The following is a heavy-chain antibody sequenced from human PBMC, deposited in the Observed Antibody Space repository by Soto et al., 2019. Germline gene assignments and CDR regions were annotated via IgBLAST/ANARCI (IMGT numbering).Heavy chain of an antibody. CDR1: GGTFSSYA. Sequence: SVKVSCKASGGTFSSYAISWVRQAPGQGLEWMGGIIPIFGTANYAQKFQGRVTITADNSKNTLYLQMNSLRAEDTAVYYCAKDQFTSSPPYYYYGMDVWGQGTTVTVSS. V-gene: IGHV1-69*06. CDR2: IIPIFGTA. CDR3: AKDQFTSSPPYYYYGMDV. D-gene: IGHD3-3*01. J-gene: IGHJ6*02.